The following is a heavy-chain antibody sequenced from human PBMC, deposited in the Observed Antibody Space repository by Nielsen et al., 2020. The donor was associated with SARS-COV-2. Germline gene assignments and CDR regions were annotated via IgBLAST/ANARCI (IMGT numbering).Heavy chain of an antibody. Sequence: GESLKISCAASGFTFSSYWMHWVRQAPGKGLEWVANIKQDGSEKYYADSVKGRFTISRDNAKNSLYLQMNSLRVEDTALYYCAKEPYSSSPYWGQGTLVTVSS. CDR3: AKEPYSSSPY. J-gene: IGHJ4*02. CDR2: IKQDGSEK. V-gene: IGHV3-7*03. D-gene: IGHD6-6*01. CDR1: GFTFSSYW.